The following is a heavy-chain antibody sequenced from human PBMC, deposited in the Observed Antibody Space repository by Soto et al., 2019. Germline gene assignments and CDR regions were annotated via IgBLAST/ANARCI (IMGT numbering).Heavy chain of an antibody. CDR2: IYSGGST. CDR3: ARDFGSGSYPNLTIYYYYMDV. V-gene: IGHV3-66*01. D-gene: IGHD3-10*01. Sequence: PGGSLRLSCAASGFTVSSNYMSWVRQAPGKGLEWVSVIYSGGSTYYADSVKGRFTISRDNSKNTLYLQMNSLRAEDTAVYYCARDFGSGSYPNLTIYYYYMDVWGKGTTVTVSS. J-gene: IGHJ6*03. CDR1: GFTVSSNY.